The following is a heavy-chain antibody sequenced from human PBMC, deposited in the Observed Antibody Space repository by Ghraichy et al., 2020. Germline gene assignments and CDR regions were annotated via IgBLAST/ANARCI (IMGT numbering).Heavy chain of an antibody. CDR2: ISSSSSYI. CDR3: ARDGGKYNWNHNDAFDI. J-gene: IGHJ3*02. Sequence: GGSLRLSCAASGFTFSSYSMNWVRQAPGKGLEWVSSISSSSSYIYYADSVKGRFTISRDNAKNSLYLQMNSLRAEDTAVYYCARDGGKYNWNHNDAFDIWGQGTMVTVSS. V-gene: IGHV3-21*01. CDR1: GFTFSSYS. D-gene: IGHD1-20*01.